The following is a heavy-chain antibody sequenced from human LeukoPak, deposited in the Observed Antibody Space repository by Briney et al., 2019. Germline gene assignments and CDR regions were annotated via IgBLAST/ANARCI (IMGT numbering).Heavy chain of an antibody. J-gene: IGHJ5*02. Sequence: PGGSLRLSCAASGFTFSSYAMHWVRQAPGKGLEWVAVISYDGSNKYYADSVKGRFTISRDNSKNALYLQMDSLRAEDTAVYYCAKDRPYYGSGSPANWFDPWGQGTLVTVSS. D-gene: IGHD3-10*01. CDR3: AKDRPYYGSGSPANWFDP. V-gene: IGHV3-30*04. CDR1: GFTFSSYA. CDR2: ISYDGSNK.